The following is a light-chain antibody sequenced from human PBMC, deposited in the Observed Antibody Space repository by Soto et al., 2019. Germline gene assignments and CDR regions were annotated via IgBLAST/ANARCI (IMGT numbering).Light chain of an antibody. Sequence: EAVLTQSPGTVSLSPGERATLSCRASQTIRSNYLAWYQQKPGQAPRLLIYGVFNRATGIPDRFSGSWSGTDFTLTISRLEPEDSAVYYCQHYDGSPRTFGQGTKLESK. V-gene: IGKV3-20*01. CDR3: QHYDGSPRT. CDR1: QTIRSNY. CDR2: GVF. J-gene: IGKJ2*01.